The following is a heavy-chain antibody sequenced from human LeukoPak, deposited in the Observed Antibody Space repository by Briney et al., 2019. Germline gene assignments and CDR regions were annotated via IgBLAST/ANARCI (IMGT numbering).Heavy chain of an antibody. CDR3: ARHIRPQDAFDI. CDR1: GGSTSSSSYY. Sequence: SETLSLTCTVSGGSTSSSSYYWGWIRQPPGKGLEWIGSLYYSGSTYYNPSLKSRVTISVDTSKSQFSLRLSSLTAADTAVYFCARHIRPQDAFDIWGQGTLVTVSS. J-gene: IGHJ3*02. CDR2: LYYSGST. V-gene: IGHV4-39*01.